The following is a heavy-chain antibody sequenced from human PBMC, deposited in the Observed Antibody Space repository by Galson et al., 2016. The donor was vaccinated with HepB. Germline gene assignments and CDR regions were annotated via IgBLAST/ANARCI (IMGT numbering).Heavy chain of an antibody. J-gene: IGHJ5*02. CDR2: VYYTGST. Sequence: TLSLTCTVSGGSISSGDYYWNWIRQHPGKGLEWIGYVYYTGSTYYNPSLKSRVTISVDTSKNQFSLKLNSVTAADTAVYYCARGTMTTVGVVTHYNWFDPWGQGALVTVSS. D-gene: IGHD3-3*01. CDR1: GGSISSGDYY. V-gene: IGHV4-31*03. CDR3: ARGTMTTVGVVTHYNWFDP.